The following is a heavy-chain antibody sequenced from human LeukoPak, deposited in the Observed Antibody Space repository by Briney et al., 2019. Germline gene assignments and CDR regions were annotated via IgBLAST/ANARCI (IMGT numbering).Heavy chain of an antibody. Sequence: GGSLRLSCAASGFTFNNYNMNWVRQAPGKALEWVSSITSSGTYIFYADSVKGRFTISRDNAKNSLYLQMNSLGPEDTAVYYCAKRMATMVRGVIISYYYYYMDVWGKGTTVTISS. CDR2: ITSSGTYI. V-gene: IGHV3-21*01. CDR1: GFTFNNYN. CDR3: AKRMATMVRGVIISYYYYYMDV. D-gene: IGHD3-10*01. J-gene: IGHJ6*03.